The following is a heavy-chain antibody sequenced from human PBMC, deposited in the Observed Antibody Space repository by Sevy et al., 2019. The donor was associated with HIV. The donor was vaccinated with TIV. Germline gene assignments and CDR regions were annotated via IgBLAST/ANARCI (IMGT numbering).Heavy chain of an antibody. CDR3: TRWKGLQSIFDY. V-gene: IGHV3-49*04. J-gene: IGHJ4*02. CDR2: LKSKADGGTV. D-gene: IGHD1-1*01. Sequence: GGSLRLSCTTSGFAFGDYAMNWVRQVPGKGLEWVAFLKSKADGGTVDHAPSVKGRFTISRDDSKSIAYLQMNDLTTEDTAVYYCTRWKGLQSIFDYWGQGALVTVSS. CDR1: GFAFGDYA.